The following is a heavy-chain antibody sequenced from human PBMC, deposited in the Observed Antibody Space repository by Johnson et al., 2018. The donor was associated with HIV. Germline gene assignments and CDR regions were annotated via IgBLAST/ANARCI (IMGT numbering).Heavy chain of an antibody. CDR3: AKDLELSPGTARAVGGSFDI. CDR1: GFSFSSYG. D-gene: IGHD6-19*01. V-gene: IGHV3-30*02. Sequence: QVQLVESGGGVVQPGGSLRLSCAASGFSFSSYGMHWVRQAPGKGLEWVAFIRYDGSNKYYADSVKGRLTISRDNSKNTLYLQMNSLRAEDTAVYYCAKDLELSPGTARAVGGSFDIWGQGTMVTVSS. J-gene: IGHJ3*02. CDR2: IRYDGSNK.